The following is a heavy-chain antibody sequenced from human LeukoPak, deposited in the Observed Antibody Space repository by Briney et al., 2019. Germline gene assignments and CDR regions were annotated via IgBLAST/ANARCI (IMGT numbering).Heavy chain of an antibody. J-gene: IGHJ4*02. CDR1: GGSFSGYY. CDR3: ARSSSWLDY. D-gene: IGHD6-13*01. V-gene: IGHV4-34*01. CDR2: INHSGST. Sequence: PSETLSLTCAVYGGSFSGYYWSWIRQPPGKGLEWIGEINHSGSTNYNPSLKSRVTISVVTSKNQFSLKLSSVTAADTAVYYCARSSSWLDYWGQGTLVTVSS.